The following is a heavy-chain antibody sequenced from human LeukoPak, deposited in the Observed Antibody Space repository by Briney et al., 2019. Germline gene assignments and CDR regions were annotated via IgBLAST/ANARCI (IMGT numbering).Heavy chain of an antibody. Sequence: GASVKVSCKASGGTFSSYAISWVRQAPGQGLEWMGGIIPIFGTANYAQKFQGRVTIAADKSTSTAYMELSSLRSEDTAVYYCARDYGANIAFDIWGQGTMVTVSS. CDR1: GGTFSSYA. D-gene: IGHD2/OR15-2a*01. V-gene: IGHV1-69*06. J-gene: IGHJ3*02. CDR3: ARDYGANIAFDI. CDR2: IIPIFGTA.